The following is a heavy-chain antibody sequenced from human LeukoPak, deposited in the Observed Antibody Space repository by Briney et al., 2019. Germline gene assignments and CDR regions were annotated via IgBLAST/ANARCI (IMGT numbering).Heavy chain of an antibody. D-gene: IGHD4-23*01. V-gene: IGHV3-7*01. Sequence: GRSLRLSCAASGFTFSNYWVTWVRQAPGKGLEWVANINQDGSEKYYVDSVKGRFTISRDNAKNSLYLQMNSLRAEDTAIYYCTREGGNPLDYYFDYWGQGTLVTVSS. CDR2: INQDGSEK. CDR3: TREGGNPLDYYFDY. CDR1: GFTFSNYW. J-gene: IGHJ4*02.